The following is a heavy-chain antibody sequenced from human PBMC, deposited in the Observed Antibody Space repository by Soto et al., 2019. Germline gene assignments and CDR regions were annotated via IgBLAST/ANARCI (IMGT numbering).Heavy chain of an antibody. V-gene: IGHV3-21*01. CDR2: ISSSSSYI. Sequence: SLRLSCAASGFTFSSYSMNWVRQAPGKGLEWVSSISSSSSYIYYADSVKGRFTISRDNAKNSLYLQMNSLRAEDTAVYYCARSGGEGNYYYYYGMDVWGQGTTVTVSS. D-gene: IGHD2-21*01. CDR1: GFTFSSYS. CDR3: ARSGGEGNYYYYYGMDV. J-gene: IGHJ6*02.